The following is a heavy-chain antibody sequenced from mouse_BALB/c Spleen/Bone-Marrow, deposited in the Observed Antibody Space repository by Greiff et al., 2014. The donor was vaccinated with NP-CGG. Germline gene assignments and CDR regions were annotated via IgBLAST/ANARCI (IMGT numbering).Heavy chain of an antibody. J-gene: IGHJ3*01. D-gene: IGHD2-4*01. CDR2: ISSGGGST. Sequence: EVKLVESGGGLVKPGGSLKLSCAASGFAFSSYDMSWVRQTPEKRLEWVAYISSGGGSTYYPDTVKGRFTISRDNAKNTLYLQMSSLKSEDTAMYYCARCGGSTMITALAYWGQGTLVTVSA. CDR3: ARCGGSTMITALAY. CDR1: GFAFSSYD. V-gene: IGHV5-12-1*01.